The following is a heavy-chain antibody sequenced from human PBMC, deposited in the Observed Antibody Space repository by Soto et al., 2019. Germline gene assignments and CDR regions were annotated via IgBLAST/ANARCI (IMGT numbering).Heavy chain of an antibody. D-gene: IGHD4-17*01. V-gene: IGHV1-18*01. Sequence: QVRLVQSGAEVKKPGASVKVSCKASGYTFTSYGISWVRQAPGQGLEWMGWISAYNGNTNYAQKLQGRVTMTTDTSTSTAYMELRSLRSDDTAVYYCARSRTGDYGDYPPWYFDLWGRGTLVTVSS. CDR3: ARSRTGDYGDYPPWYFDL. CDR1: GYTFTSYG. CDR2: ISAYNGNT. J-gene: IGHJ2*01.